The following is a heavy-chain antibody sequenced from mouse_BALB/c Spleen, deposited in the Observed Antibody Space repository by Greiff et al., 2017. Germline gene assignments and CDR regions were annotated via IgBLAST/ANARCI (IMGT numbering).Heavy chain of an antibody. CDR3: ARQGYYFDY. CDR2: ISSGGSYT. J-gene: IGHJ2*01. Sequence: EVKLVESGGDLVKPGGSLKLSCAASGFTFSSYGMSWVRQTPDKRLEWVATISSGGSYTYYPDSVKGRFTISRDNAKNTLYLQMSSLKSEDTAMYYCARQGYYFDYWGQGTTLTVSS. V-gene: IGHV5-6*01. CDR1: GFTFSSYG.